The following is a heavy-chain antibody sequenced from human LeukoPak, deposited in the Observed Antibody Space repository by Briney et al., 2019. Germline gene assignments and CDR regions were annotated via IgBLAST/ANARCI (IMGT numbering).Heavy chain of an antibody. CDR3: AKSETTTVVTPFDY. CDR1: GFTFSSYA. Sequence: PGGSLRLSSAASGFTFSSYAMSWVRQAPGKGLEWVAFIRYDGSNKYYADSVKGRFTISRDNSKNTLYLQMNSPRAEDTAVYYCAKSETTTVVTPFDYWGQGTLVTVSS. CDR2: IRYDGSNK. V-gene: IGHV3-30*02. J-gene: IGHJ4*02. D-gene: IGHD4-23*01.